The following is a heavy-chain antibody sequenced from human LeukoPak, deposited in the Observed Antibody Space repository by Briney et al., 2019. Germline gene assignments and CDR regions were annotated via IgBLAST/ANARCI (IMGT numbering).Heavy chain of an antibody. D-gene: IGHD3-22*01. V-gene: IGHV1-46*01. CDR3: ARDLVPNYYDSSGYYYDRLPPRDYYMDV. CDR2: INPSGGST. J-gene: IGHJ6*03. CDR1: GYTFTSYY. Sequence: GASVEVSCKASGYTFTSYYMHWVRQAPGQGLEWMGIINPSGGSTSYAQKFQGRVTMTRDTSTSTVYMELSSLRSEDTAVYYCARDLVPNYYDSSGYYYDRLPPRDYYMDVWGKGTAVTISS.